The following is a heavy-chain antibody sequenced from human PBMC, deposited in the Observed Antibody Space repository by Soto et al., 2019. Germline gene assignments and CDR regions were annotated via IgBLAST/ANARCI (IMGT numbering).Heavy chain of an antibody. Sequence: GSLRLSCAASGFSFSNYAINWVRQAPGKGLEWVAIISYDGNNKYYADSVKGRFTISRDNSKNTLYLDMNSLRGDDSAVYYCATEGAKTTWNFDYWGQGTVVTVSS. CDR3: ATEGAKTTWNFDY. D-gene: IGHD1-1*01. CDR1: GFSFSNYA. CDR2: ISYDGNNK. J-gene: IGHJ4*02. V-gene: IGHV3-30-3*01.